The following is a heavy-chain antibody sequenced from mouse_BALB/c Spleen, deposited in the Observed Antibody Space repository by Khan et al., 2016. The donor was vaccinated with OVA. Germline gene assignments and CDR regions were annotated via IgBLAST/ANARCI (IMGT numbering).Heavy chain of an antibody. Sequence: QVQLQQSGTELAKPGASVKMSCKASGYTFISYWMHWVKQRPGQGLEWIGYINPITGYTEYNQKFNDKATLTADKSSSTAYMQLSSLTSEDSAVYFGARAGVYDGYCAWFAYWGQGTLVTVSA. V-gene: IGHV1-7*01. CDR1: GYTFISYW. D-gene: IGHD2-3*01. CDR3: ARAGVYDGYCAWFAY. CDR2: INPITGYT. J-gene: IGHJ3*01.